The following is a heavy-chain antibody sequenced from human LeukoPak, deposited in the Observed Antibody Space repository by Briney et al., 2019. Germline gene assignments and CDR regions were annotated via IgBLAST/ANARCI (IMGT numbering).Heavy chain of an antibody. Sequence: SETLSLTCTVSGGSISSGGYYWSWIRQHPGKGLEGIGYIYYSGSTYYNPSLKSRVTISVDTSKNQFSLKLSSVTAADTAVYYCARVWEGKFDPWGQGTLVTVSS. D-gene: IGHD1-26*01. V-gene: IGHV4-31*03. CDR1: GGSISSGGYY. CDR2: IYYSGST. J-gene: IGHJ5*02. CDR3: ARVWEGKFDP.